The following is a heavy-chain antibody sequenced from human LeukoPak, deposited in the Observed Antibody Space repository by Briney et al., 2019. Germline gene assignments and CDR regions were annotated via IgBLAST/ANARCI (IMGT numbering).Heavy chain of an antibody. V-gene: IGHV4-39*01. J-gene: IGHJ4*02. D-gene: IGHD3-10*01. CDR1: GGSISSSSYY. CDR2: IYYSGST. Sequence: PSETLSLTCTVSGGSISSSSYYWGWIRQPPGKGLEWIGSIYYSGSTYYNPSLKSRVTISVDTSKNQFSLKLSSVTAADTAVYYCASLRRGVITHGYYFDYWGQGTLVTVSS. CDR3: ASLRRGVITHGYYFDY.